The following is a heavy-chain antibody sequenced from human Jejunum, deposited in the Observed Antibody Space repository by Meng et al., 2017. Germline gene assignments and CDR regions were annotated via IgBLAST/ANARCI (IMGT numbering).Heavy chain of an antibody. CDR1: GLTFSSNV. CDR2: ISGNGVNT. CDR3: ATLWAKLNLFDY. D-gene: IGHD6-6*01. Sequence: GESLKISCAASGLTFSSNVMYWVRQAPGKGLEWVSSISGNGVNTDYPESVKGRFTISRDNSKNTVSLQMNSLGAEDTAIYYCATLWAKLNLFDYWGQGTPVTVSS. V-gene: IGHV3-23*01. J-gene: IGHJ4*02.